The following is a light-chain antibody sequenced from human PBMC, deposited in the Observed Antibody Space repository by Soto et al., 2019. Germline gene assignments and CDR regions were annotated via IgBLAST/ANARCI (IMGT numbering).Light chain of an antibody. J-gene: IGLJ1*01. CDR2: DVS. CDR1: SSDVGGSNY. V-gene: IGLV2-14*03. Sequence: SALTQPASVSGSPGQSITISCTGTSSDVGGSNYVSWYQHHPGKAPKLMIYDVSNRPSGVSDRFSGSKSGNTASLTISGLQAEDEADYYCSSYTSSSTLYVFGSGTKLTVL. CDR3: SSYTSSSTLYV.